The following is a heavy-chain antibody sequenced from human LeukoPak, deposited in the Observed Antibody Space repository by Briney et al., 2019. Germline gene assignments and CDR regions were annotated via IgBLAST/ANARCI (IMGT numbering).Heavy chain of an antibody. V-gene: IGHV1-2*02. J-gene: IGHJ6*03. CDR1: VYISPCYY. D-gene: IGHD6-13*01. CDR2: INPNRCGT. CDR3: ARDGSLAAAVAYYYYYMDV. Sequence: ASVKVSCKACVYISPCYYMHWVRQAPGQGREGMGWINPNRCGTNYAQKFQDRLTLHRHTPISTPHMALSRQTYDDTDVYYCARDGSLAAAVAYYYYYMDVWGKGTTVTVSS.